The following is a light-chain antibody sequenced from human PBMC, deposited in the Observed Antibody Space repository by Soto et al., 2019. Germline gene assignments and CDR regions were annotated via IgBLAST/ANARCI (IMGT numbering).Light chain of an antibody. Sequence: QSVLTQPPSASGAPGQRVTISCTGSSSNIGAGYDVHWYQQLPGTAPKLLIYGNSNRPSGVPDRFSGSKSGTSASLAITGLQAEDEADYYCQSYDSSLSVVFGGGPKLTVL. CDR3: QSYDSSLSVV. CDR2: GNS. CDR1: SSNIGAGYD. J-gene: IGLJ2*01. V-gene: IGLV1-40*01.